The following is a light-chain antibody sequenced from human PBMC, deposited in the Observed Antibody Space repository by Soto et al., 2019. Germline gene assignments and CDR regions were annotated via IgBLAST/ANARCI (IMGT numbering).Light chain of an antibody. CDR2: GNS. Sequence: HSVLTQPPSVSGAPGQRVTISCTGSSSNIGAGYDVHWYQQLPGTAPKLLIYGNSNRPSGVPDRFSGSKSGTSASLAITGLQAEDEADYYCQSYDSSLSGLFGTGTKVTVL. CDR1: SSNIGAGYD. V-gene: IGLV1-40*01. J-gene: IGLJ1*01. CDR3: QSYDSSLSGL.